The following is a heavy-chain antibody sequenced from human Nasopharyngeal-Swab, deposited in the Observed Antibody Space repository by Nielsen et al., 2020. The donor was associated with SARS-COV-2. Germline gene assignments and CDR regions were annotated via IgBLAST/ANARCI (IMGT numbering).Heavy chain of an antibody. CDR3: TRVRIAVAGTQAFDI. CDR1: GGSISSDY. Sequence: GSLRLSCTVSGGSISSDYWSWIRRPPGKGLEWIGYIYYSGSTKYNPSLKSRVTISVDTSKNQFSLKLSSVTAADTAVYYCTRVRIAVAGTQAFDIWGQGTMVTVSS. D-gene: IGHD6-19*01. J-gene: IGHJ3*02. CDR2: IYYSGST. V-gene: IGHV4-59*13.